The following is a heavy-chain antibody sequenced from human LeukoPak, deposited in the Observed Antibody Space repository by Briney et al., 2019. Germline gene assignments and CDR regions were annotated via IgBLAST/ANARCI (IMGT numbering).Heavy chain of an antibody. CDR2: IWYDGTNK. CDR3: ATQFRPAYYYDSRAYWGYFDS. CDR1: GFTFTSYG. J-gene: IGHJ4*02. D-gene: IGHD3-22*01. V-gene: IGHV3-30*02. Sequence: GGSLRLSCAASGFTFTSYGMHWVRQAPGKGLEWVAFIWYDGTNKYYADSVKGRFTISRDNSNNILYLQVDSLRAEDTAVYYCATQFRPAYYYDSRAYWGYFDSWGRGTMVTVPS.